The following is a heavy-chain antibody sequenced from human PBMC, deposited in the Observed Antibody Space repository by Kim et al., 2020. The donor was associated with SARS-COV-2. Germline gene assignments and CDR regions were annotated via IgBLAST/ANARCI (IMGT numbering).Heavy chain of an antibody. CDR2: INHSGST. D-gene: IGHD1-7*01. V-gene: IGHV4-34*01. J-gene: IGHJ4*02. CDR1: GGSFSGYY. CDR3: ARGKELGDY. Sequence: SETLSLTCAVYGGSFSGYYWSWIRQPPGKGLEWIGEINHSGSTNYNPSLKSRVTISVDTSKNQFSLKLSSVTAADTAVYYCARGKELGDYWGQGTLVTVS.